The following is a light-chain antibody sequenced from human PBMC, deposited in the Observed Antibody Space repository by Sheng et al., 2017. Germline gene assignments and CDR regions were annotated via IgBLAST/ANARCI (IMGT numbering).Light chain of an antibody. Sequence: TLLTQSPVTLSLSPGERATLSCRASQSVRSYLAWYQQKPGQPPRLLIYDTSNRAPGVPARFSGSGSGTDFTLTISSLEPEDFATYYCQQSYSASWTFGPGTKVEIK. J-gene: IGKJ1*01. CDR3: QQSYSASWT. CDR1: QSVRSY. V-gene: IGKV3-11*01. CDR2: DTS.